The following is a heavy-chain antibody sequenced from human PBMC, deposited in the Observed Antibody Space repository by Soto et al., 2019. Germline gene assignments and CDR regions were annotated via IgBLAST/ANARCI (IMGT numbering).Heavy chain of an antibody. CDR1: GGTFSSYA. D-gene: IGHD2-8*01. CDR2: IIPIFGTA. J-gene: IGHJ6*02. V-gene: IGHV1-69*12. CDR3: AREGRKDIVLMVYAIPNYYYYYGMDV. Sequence: QVQLVQSGAEVKKPGSSVKVSCKASGGTFSSYAISWVRQAPGQGLEWMGGIIPIFGTANYAQKFQGRVTITADESTSTAYMXRSXLXFEDTAVYYCAREGRKDIVLMVYAIPNYYYYYGMDVWGQGTTVTVSS.